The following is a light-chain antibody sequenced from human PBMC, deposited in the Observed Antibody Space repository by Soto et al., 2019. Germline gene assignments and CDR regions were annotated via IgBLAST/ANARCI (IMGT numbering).Light chain of an antibody. CDR1: QSISSW. Sequence: DIQMTQSPSTLSGSVGDRVTITCRASQSISSWLAWYQQKPGKAPKLLIYKASSLESGVPSRFSGSGSGTEFTLTISSLQPDDFATYYCQQSYTFGQGTKVDIK. V-gene: IGKV1-5*03. CDR3: QQSYT. CDR2: KAS. J-gene: IGKJ2*01.